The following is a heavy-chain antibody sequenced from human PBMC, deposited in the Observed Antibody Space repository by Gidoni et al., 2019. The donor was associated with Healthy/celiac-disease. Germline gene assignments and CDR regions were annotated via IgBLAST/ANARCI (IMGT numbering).Heavy chain of an antibody. CDR3: ARQLEEWTYFDY. V-gene: IGHV4-39*01. J-gene: IGHJ4*02. Sequence: QLQLQESGPGLVKPSEPLSLTCTVAGGSISSSSYYWGWIRQPPGKGLEWIGSIYYSGSTYYNPSLKSRVTISVDTSKNQFSLKRSSVTAADTAVYYCARQLEEWTYFDYWGQGTLVTVSS. CDR1: GGSISSSSYY. D-gene: IGHD3-3*01. CDR2: IYYSGST.